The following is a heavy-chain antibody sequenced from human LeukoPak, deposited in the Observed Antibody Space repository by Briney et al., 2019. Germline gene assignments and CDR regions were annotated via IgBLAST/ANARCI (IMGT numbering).Heavy chain of an antibody. CDR2: IYYSGST. J-gene: IGHJ4*02. Sequence: PSETLSLTCTVSGGSFSSYYWSWIRQPPGKGLEWIGYIYYSGSTNYNPSLKSRVTISVDTSKNQFSLKLSSVTAADTAVYYCARGRGSYYVLRSYYFDYWGQGTLVTVSS. CDR1: GGSFSSYY. CDR3: ARGRGSYYVLRSYYFDY. V-gene: IGHV4-59*01. D-gene: IGHD1-26*01.